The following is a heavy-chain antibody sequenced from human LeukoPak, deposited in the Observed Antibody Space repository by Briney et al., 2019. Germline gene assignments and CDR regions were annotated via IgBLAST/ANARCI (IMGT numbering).Heavy chain of an antibody. V-gene: IGHV1-2*02. CDR2: INPNSGGT. Sequence: ASVKVSCKASGYTFAGYYMHWVRQAPGQGLEWMGWINPNSGGTNYAQKFQGRVTMTGSTSISTAYMELSSLTSEDTAVYYCARGPDYSNYPYYYYAMDVWGQGTTVTVSS. J-gene: IGHJ6*02. CDR1: GYTFAGYY. D-gene: IGHD4-11*01. CDR3: ARGPDYSNYPYYYYAMDV.